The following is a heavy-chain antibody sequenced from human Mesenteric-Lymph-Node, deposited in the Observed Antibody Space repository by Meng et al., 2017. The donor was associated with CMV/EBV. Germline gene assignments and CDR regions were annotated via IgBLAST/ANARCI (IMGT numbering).Heavy chain of an antibody. CDR3: ARDSSSSGWYGYSDL. D-gene: IGHD6-19*01. Sequence: GESLKISCTGSGFTFNAYWMSWVRQAPGKGLECVANIKQDGSETFYVDSVRGRFTISRDDRKASVYLQMNSLTVEDTGVYYCARDSSSSGWYGYSDLWGQGTLVTVSS. V-gene: IGHV3-7*01. J-gene: IGHJ4*02. CDR2: IKQDGSET. CDR1: GFTFNAYW.